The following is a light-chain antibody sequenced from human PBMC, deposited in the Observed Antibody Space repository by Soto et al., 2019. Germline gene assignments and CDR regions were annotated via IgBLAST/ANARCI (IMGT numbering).Light chain of an antibody. V-gene: IGLV2-14*03. CDR1: SGDIGGYDY. Sequence: QSVLTQPAPVSGSPGQSIPISCTGTSGDIGGYDYVSWYQQHPGKAPKLMIYDVSNRPSGVSNRFSGSKSGTTASLTISGLQAEDEADYYCSSYTSSNTYVFGTRTKVTVL. CDR2: DVS. CDR3: SSYTSSNTYV. J-gene: IGLJ1*01.